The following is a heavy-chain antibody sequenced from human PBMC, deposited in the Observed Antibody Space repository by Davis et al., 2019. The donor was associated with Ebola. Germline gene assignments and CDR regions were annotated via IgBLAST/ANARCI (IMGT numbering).Heavy chain of an antibody. V-gene: IGHV1-18*04. CDR3: ARHSSGWPIPGDAFDI. Sequence: ASVKVSCKASGYTFTSYGISWVRQAPGQGLEWMGWISAYNGNTNYAQKLQGRVTMTTDTSTSTAYMELRSLRSDDTAVYYCARHSSGWPIPGDAFDIWGQGTMVTVSS. CDR1: GYTFTSYG. D-gene: IGHD6-19*01. J-gene: IGHJ3*02. CDR2: ISAYNGNT.